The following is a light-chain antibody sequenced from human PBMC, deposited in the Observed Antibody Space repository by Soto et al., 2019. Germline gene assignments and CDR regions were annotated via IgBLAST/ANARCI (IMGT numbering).Light chain of an antibody. CDR3: QPYNTYSWT. CDR2: DAS. V-gene: IGKV1-5*01. Sequence: DIQMTQSPSTLSASVGDRVTITCRASQSISSWLAWYQQKPGKAPKLLIYDASSLESGVPSRFSGSGSGTEFTLTISSLQPDDFATYYCQPYNTYSWTFGQGTKVAIK. J-gene: IGKJ1*01. CDR1: QSISSW.